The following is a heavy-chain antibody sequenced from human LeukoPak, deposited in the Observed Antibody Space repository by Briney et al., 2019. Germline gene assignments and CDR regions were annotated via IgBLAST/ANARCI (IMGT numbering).Heavy chain of an antibody. D-gene: IGHD3-10*01. Sequence: SVKVSCMASGGTFSSYAISWVRQALGQGLEWMGGIIPIFGTANYAQKFQGRVTITADESTSTAYMELSSLRSEDTAVYYCARDSEVRGVNLLWYWGQGTLVTVSS. CDR3: ARDSEVRGVNLLWY. CDR1: GGTFSSYA. V-gene: IGHV1-69*13. J-gene: IGHJ4*02. CDR2: IIPIFGTA.